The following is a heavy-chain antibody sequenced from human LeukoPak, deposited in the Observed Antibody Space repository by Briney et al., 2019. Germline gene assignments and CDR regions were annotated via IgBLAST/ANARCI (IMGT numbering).Heavy chain of an antibody. J-gene: IGHJ4*02. CDR2: INHSGST. V-gene: IGHV4-39*07. CDR3: ARAGITGTVHYFDY. Sequence: SETLSLTCTVSGGSTGSSSYYWGWIRQPPGKGLEWIGEINHSGSTNYNPSLKSRVTISVDTSKNQFSLKLSSVTAADTAVYYCARAGITGTVHYFDYWGQGTLVTVSS. CDR1: GGSTGSSSYY. D-gene: IGHD1-7*01.